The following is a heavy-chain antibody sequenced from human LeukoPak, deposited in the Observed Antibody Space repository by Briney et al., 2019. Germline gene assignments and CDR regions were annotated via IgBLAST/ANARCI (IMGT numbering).Heavy chain of an antibody. V-gene: IGHV3-30-3*01. Sequence: GGSLRLSCAASGFTFSSYAMYWVRQAPGKGLEWVAVISYDGSNKYYADSVKGRFTISRDNSKNTLYLQMNSLRAEDTAVYYCARASSIVATASFDYWGQGTLVTVSS. CDR2: ISYDGSNK. D-gene: IGHD5-12*01. CDR1: GFTFSSYA. J-gene: IGHJ4*02. CDR3: ARASSIVATASFDY.